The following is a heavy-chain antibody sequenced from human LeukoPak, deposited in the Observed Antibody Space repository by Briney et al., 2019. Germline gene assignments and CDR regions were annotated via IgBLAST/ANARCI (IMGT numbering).Heavy chain of an antibody. CDR2: ISWNSGSI. CDR3: AKGTGHDY. J-gene: IGHJ4*02. Sequence: PGGSLRLSCAASGFTFDDYAMHWVRQAPGKGLEWVSGISWNSGSIGYADSVKGRFTISRDNAKNSLYLQMNSLRAEDTALYYCAKGTGHDYWGQGTLVTVSS. CDR1: GFTFDDYA. D-gene: IGHD1-14*01. V-gene: IGHV3-9*01.